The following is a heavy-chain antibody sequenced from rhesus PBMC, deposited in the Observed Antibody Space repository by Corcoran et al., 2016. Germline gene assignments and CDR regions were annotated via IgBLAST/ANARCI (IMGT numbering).Heavy chain of an antibody. CDR3: ARVKTWNFDY. J-gene: IGHJ4*01. CDR2: IYGSGSRT. V-gene: IGHV4-169*01. D-gene: IGHD1-38*01. Sequence: QLQLQESGPGLVKPSETLSVTCAVSGGSISSSYWSWIRQAPGKGLEWIGYIYGSGSRTNYNPSLKSRVTLAVDTSKNQLSLKLSSVTAADTAVYYCARVKTWNFDYWGQGVLVTVSS. CDR1: GGSISSSY.